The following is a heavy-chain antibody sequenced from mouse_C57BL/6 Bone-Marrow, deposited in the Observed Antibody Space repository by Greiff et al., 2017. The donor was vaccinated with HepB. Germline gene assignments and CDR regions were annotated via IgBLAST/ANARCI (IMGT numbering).Heavy chain of an antibody. CDR3: TRTLYYGSSPAWFAY. D-gene: IGHD1-1*01. V-gene: IGHV1-15*01. J-gene: IGHJ3*01. Sequence: VQLQQSGAELVRPGASVTLSCKASGYTFTDYEMHWVKQTPVHGLEWIGAIDPETGGTAYNQKFKGKAILTADKSSSTAYMELRSLTSEDSAVYYCTRTLYYGSSPAWFAYWGQGTLVTVSA. CDR2: IDPETGGT. CDR1: GYTFTDYE.